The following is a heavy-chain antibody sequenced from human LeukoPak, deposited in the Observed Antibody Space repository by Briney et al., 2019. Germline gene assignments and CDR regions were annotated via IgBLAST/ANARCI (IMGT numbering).Heavy chain of an antibody. D-gene: IGHD1-26*01. CDR2: IYYSGST. Sequence: SETLSLTCTVSDDSISDYYRGWIRQPPGKGLEWIGYIYYSGSTNYNPSLKSRVTISVDTSKNQFSLKLSSVTAADTAVYYRARLVGATTPFDYWGQGTLVTVSS. CDR3: ARLVGATTPFDY. CDR1: DDSISDYY. V-gene: IGHV4-59*08. J-gene: IGHJ4*02.